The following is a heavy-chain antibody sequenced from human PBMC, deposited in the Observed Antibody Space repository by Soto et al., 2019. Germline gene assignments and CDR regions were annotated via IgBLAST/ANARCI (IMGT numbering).Heavy chain of an antibody. Sequence: QVTLKESGPVLVKPTETLTLTCTVSGFSLGKARMGVSWSRQPPGKALEWLAHIFWNDERSYNTSLKSRLTISRDTSKSQVVLTMTNVDPVDTGTYFCARALREGLPIYYFDSWGQGTLVTVSS. V-gene: IGHV2-26*01. CDR3: ARALREGLPIYYFDS. CDR1: GFSLGKARMG. CDR2: IFWNDER. J-gene: IGHJ4*02. D-gene: IGHD1-26*01.